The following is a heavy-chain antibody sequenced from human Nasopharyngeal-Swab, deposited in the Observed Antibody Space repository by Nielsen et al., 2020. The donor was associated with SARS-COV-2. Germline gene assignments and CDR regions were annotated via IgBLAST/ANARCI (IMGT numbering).Heavy chain of an antibody. CDR1: GFSFSDYY. J-gene: IGHJ4*02. CDR2: ISTTGTTM. Sequence: GSLRLSCAASGFSFSDYYISWIRQAPGKGLEWVSYISTTGTTMCYADSVKGRFIISRDNAKNSLFLQMNSLRAEDTAVYYCARGLRGRTDFDYWGQGTLVTVSS. V-gene: IGHV3-11*01. CDR3: ARGLRGRTDFDY. D-gene: IGHD3/OR15-3a*01.